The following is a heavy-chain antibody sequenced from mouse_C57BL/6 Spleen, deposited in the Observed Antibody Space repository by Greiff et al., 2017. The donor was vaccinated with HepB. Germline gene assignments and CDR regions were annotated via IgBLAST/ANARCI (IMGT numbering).Heavy chain of an antibody. CDR1: GYSITSGYY. J-gene: IGHJ4*01. CDR3: ARVGDSYAMDY. Sequence: ESGPGLVKPSQSLSLTCSVTGYSITSGYYWNWIRQFPGNKLEWMGYISYDGSNNYNPSLKNRISITRDTSKNQFFLKLNSVTTEDTATYYCARVGDSYAMDYWGQGTSVTVSS. CDR2: ISYDGSN. V-gene: IGHV3-6*01.